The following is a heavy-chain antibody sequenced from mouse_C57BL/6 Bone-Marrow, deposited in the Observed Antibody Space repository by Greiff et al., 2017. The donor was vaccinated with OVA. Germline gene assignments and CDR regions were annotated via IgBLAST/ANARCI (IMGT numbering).Heavy chain of an antibody. CDR2: IYPRSGNT. D-gene: IGHD1-2*01. V-gene: IGHV1-81*01. J-gene: IGHJ4*01. Sequence: VQLQQSGAELARPGASVKLSCKASGYTFTSYGISWVKQRTGQGLEWIGEIYPRSGNTYYNEKFKGKATLTADKSSSTAYMELRSLTSEDSAVYFCARVGGYYGYYYARDYWGQGTSVTVSS. CDR1: GYTFTSYG. CDR3: ARVGGYYGYYYARDY.